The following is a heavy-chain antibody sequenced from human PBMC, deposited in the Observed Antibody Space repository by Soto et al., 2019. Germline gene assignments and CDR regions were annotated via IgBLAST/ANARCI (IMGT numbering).Heavy chain of an antibody. J-gene: IGHJ4*02. V-gene: IGHV1-18*04. Sequence: GASVKVSCKASGYTFTSYGISWVRQAPGQGLEWMGWISAYNGNTNYAQKLQGRVTMTTDTSTSTAYMELRSLRSDDTAVYYCARWEDYYDSSAAFDYWGQGTLVTVSS. CDR1: GYTFTSYG. CDR3: ARWEDYYDSSAAFDY. CDR2: ISAYNGNT. D-gene: IGHD3-22*01.